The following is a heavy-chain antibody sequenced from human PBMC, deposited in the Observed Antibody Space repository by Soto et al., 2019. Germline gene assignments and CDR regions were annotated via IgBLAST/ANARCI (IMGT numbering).Heavy chain of an antibody. Sequence: QVQLVQSGAEVKKPGSSVKVSCKASGGTFSSYAISWVRQAPGQGLEWMGGIIPIFGTANYAQKFQGRVTITADDSTRRAYMELGSLRSEDAAVSYCARHIVLVPVALCWFDPWGEVTLGTASS. J-gene: IGHJ5*02. V-gene: IGHV1-69*12. CDR1: GGTFSSYA. CDR3: ARHIVLVPVALCWFDP. D-gene: IGHD2-2*01. CDR2: IIPIFGTA.